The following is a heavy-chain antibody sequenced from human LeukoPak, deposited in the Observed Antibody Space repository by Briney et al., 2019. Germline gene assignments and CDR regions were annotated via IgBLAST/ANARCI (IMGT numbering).Heavy chain of an antibody. Sequence: PGGSLRLSCAASGFTFSDYEMNWVRQAPGKGLEWLSYIGRSASAIHYADSVKGRFAISRDNAENSLYLQMNSLRAEDTAVYYCAKEYLVVRVADVFDYWGQGTLVTVSS. CDR3: AKEYLVVRVADVFDY. D-gene: IGHD6-19*01. V-gene: IGHV3-48*03. CDR2: IGRSASAI. CDR1: GFTFSDYE. J-gene: IGHJ4*02.